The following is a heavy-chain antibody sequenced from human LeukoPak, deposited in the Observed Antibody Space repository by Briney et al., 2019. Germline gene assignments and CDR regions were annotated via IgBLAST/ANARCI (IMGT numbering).Heavy chain of an antibody. J-gene: IGHJ4*02. D-gene: IGHD3-10*01. CDR1: GFTFSTSA. CDR3: AKGSF. CDR2: ISESGGST. Sequence: GGSLRLSCVVSGFTFSTSAMSWVRQAPGKGLEWVSGISESGGSTYYADSVKGRFTSSRDNSKNTLYLQMSNLRAEDTAAYYCAKGSFWGQGTLVTVSS. V-gene: IGHV3-23*01.